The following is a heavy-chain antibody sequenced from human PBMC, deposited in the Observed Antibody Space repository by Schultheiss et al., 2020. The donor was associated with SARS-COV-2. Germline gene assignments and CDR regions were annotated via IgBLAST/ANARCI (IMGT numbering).Heavy chain of an antibody. V-gene: IGHV3-13*04. CDR1: GFTFSSYD. D-gene: IGHD1-26*01. Sequence: GGSLRLSCAASGFTFSSYDMHWVRQATGKGLEWVSAIGTAGDTYYQGSVKGRFTISRENAKNSLYLQMNSLRAGDTAVYYCARCYREYYMDVWGKGTTVTVSS. CDR3: ARCYREYYMDV. CDR2: IGTAGDT. J-gene: IGHJ6*03.